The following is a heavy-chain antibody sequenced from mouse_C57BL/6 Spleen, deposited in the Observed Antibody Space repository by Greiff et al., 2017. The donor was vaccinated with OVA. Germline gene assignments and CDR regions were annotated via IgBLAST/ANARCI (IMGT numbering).Heavy chain of an antibody. D-gene: IGHD2-3*01. J-gene: IGHJ3*01. CDR2: LNPGSGGT. CDR3: ARSAYDGYSFAY. CDR1: GYAFTNYL. V-gene: IGHV1-54*01. Sequence: QVQLKESGAELVRPGTSVKVSCKASGYAFTNYLIEWVKQRPGQGLEWIGVLNPGSGGTNYNEKFKGKATLTADKSSSTAYMQLSILTSEDSAVYFCARSAYDGYSFAYWGQGTLVTVSA.